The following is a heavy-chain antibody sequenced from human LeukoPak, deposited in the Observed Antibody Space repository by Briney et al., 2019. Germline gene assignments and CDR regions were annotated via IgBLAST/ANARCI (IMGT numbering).Heavy chain of an antibody. J-gene: IGHJ4*02. CDR3: VRGRQYFFDD. CDR1: GVTFTNYP. Sequence: ASVKVSCKASGVTFTNYPMNWVRQAPGQGLEWMGRFISMFGTPNYAQKFQDRVTMTADKSTNTLYLELRNLISEDTAMYYCVRGRQYFFDDWGQGTLVTVSS. D-gene: IGHD2/OR15-2a*01. CDR2: FISMFGTP. V-gene: IGHV1-69*06.